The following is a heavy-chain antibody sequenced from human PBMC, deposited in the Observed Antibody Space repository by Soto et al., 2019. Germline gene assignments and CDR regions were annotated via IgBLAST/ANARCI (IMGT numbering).Heavy chain of an antibody. CDR1: GFTFSSSA. CDR2: IWYDGSNK. Sequence: QVQLVESGGGVVQPGRSLRLSCAASGFTFSSSAMHWVRQAPGKGLEGVAVIWYDGSNKYYADSVKGRFTISRDNYKNARYLQMNSLRAEDPAVYDCAGTLRYFDWLPLDYWGQGNLVTVSS. J-gene: IGHJ4*02. D-gene: IGHD3-9*01. V-gene: IGHV3-33*01. CDR3: AGTLRYFDWLPLDY.